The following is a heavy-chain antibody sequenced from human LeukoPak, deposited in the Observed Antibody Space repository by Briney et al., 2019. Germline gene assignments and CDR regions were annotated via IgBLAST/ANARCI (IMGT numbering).Heavy chain of an antibody. CDR3: ARGLLLPLPFDY. Sequence: ASVKVSCKAFGYTFTTYYIHWVRQAPGQGLEWMGMVNPSSGSTSYAQKFQGRVSMTRDMSTSTVYMELSSLRSEDTAVYYCARGLLLPLPFDYWGQGTLVTVSS. D-gene: IGHD3-22*01. CDR1: GYTFTTYY. CDR2: VNPSSGST. J-gene: IGHJ4*02. V-gene: IGHV1-46*01.